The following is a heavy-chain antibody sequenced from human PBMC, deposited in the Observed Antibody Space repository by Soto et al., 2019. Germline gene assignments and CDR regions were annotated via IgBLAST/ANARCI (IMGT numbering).Heavy chain of an antibody. CDR2: IYYSGST. CDR3: ARKKTGYDYWFDP. D-gene: IGHD5-12*01. J-gene: IGHJ5*02. CDR1: GVSISSYY. Sequence: PSETLSLTCTVSGVSISSYYWIWIRQPPGKGLEWIGYIYYSGSTNYNPSLKSRVTISVDTSKNQFSLKLSSVTAADTAVYYCARKKTGYDYWFDPWGQGTLVTVSS. V-gene: IGHV4-59*01.